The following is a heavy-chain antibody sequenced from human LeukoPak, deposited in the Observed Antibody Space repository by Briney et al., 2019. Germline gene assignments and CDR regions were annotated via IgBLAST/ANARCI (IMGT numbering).Heavy chain of an antibody. Sequence: ASVKVSCKASGYTFTNYGITWVRQAPGQGLEWMGWISPNNGDTNYAQKFQGRVTITADKSTSTAYMELSSLRSEDTAVYYCAREASWFDPWGQGTLVTVSS. CDR3: AREASWFDP. CDR2: ISPNNGDT. CDR1: GYTFTNYG. V-gene: IGHV1-18*01. J-gene: IGHJ5*02.